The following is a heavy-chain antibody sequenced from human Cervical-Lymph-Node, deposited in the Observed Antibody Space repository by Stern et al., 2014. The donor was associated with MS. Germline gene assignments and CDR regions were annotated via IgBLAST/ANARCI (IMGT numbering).Heavy chain of an antibody. J-gene: IGHJ4*02. CDR2: LIPFFGAT. D-gene: IGHD3-10*01. Sequence: VQLVQSGSEVKKPGSSVKVSCKASGDTFSNYALSWVRQAPGQGLEWVVGLIPFFGATRYGQKFQGRVTITPEESTGTAFMELTGLTSEDTAVYFCALRRSYYVYWGQGTLVTVSS. CDR3: ALRRSYYVY. V-gene: IGHV1-69*01. CDR1: GDTFSNYA.